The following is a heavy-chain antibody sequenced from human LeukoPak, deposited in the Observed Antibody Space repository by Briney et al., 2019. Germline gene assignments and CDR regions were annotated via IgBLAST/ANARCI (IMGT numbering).Heavy chain of an antibody. CDR1: GYTFTGYY. CDR2: INPNSGGT. J-gene: IGHJ5*02. D-gene: IGHD2-2*01. V-gene: IGHV1-2*02. Sequence: ASVKVSCKASGYTFTGYYMHWVRQAPGQGLGWMGWINPNSGGTNYAQKFQGRVTMTRDTSISTAYMELSRLRSDDTAVYYCAREDIVVVPAAIVSWGQGTLVTVSS. CDR3: AREDIVVVPAAIVS.